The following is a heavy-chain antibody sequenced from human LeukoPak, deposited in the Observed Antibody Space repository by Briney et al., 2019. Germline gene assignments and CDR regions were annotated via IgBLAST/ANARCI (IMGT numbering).Heavy chain of an antibody. V-gene: IGHV3-48*03. Sequence: GGSLRLSCAASGFTLSGYEMNWVRRAPGKGLEWVSYISSSGSTKYYTDSVRGRFTISRDNAKNSLSLQMNSLRAEDTAVYYCAREIAGSGPAFDIWGQRTMVTVSS. CDR2: ISSSGSTK. D-gene: IGHD6-13*01. J-gene: IGHJ3*02. CDR3: AREIAGSGPAFDI. CDR1: GFTLSGYE.